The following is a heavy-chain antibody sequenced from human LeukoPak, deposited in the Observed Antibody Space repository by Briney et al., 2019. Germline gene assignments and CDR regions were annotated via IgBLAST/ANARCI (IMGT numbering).Heavy chain of an antibody. J-gene: IGHJ4*02. V-gene: IGHV4-59*01. CDR2: IYYSGST. CDR1: GGSISSYY. D-gene: IGHD6-19*01. Sequence: PSETLSLTCTVSGGSISSYYWSWIRQPPGKGLEWIGYIYYSGSTNYNPSLKSRVTISVDTSKNQFSLELSSVTAADTAVYYCARVRGEQWLEIIDYWGQGTLVTVSS. CDR3: ARVRGEQWLEIIDY.